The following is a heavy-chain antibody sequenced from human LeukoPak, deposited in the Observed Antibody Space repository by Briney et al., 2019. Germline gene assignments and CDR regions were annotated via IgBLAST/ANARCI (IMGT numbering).Heavy chain of an antibody. V-gene: IGHV1-2*02. D-gene: IGHD5/OR15-5a*01. CDR2: ISTDSGDI. CDR3: AGLGSTVEGRIDP. J-gene: IGHJ5*02. CDR1: GYHFTGYH. Sequence: ASVKVSCKASGYHFTGYHVHWVRQAPGQGLEWMGGISTDSGDINNAPKFQGRVTMTRDTSINTAYMELSRLTSDDAAVYYCAGLGSTVEGRIDPWGQGTPVTVSS.